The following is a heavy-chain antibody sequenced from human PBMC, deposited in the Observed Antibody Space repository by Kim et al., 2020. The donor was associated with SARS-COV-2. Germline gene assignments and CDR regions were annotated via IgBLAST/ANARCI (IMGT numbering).Heavy chain of an antibody. Sequence: ASVKVSCKASRYTFTGFSTHWVRQAPGQGLEWMGWINPDSGDTNYAQKFQGRVTMTRDTSISTAYMELRRLRSDDTAVYYCATTTVPTMGGMDVWGQGTTVTVTS. CDR2: INPDSGDT. V-gene: IGHV1-2*02. CDR3: ATTTVPTMGGMDV. D-gene: IGHD4-4*01. CDR1: RYTFTGFS. J-gene: IGHJ6*02.